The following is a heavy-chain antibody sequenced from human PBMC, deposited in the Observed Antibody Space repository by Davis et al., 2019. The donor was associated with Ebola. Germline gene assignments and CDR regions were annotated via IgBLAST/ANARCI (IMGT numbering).Heavy chain of an antibody. V-gene: IGHV4-59*01. CDR1: GGSISNYY. D-gene: IGHD3-10*01. J-gene: IGHJ6*02. CDR2: IHHSGST. CDR3: ARGGGWGGHGMDV. Sequence: SETLSLTCTVSGGSISNYYWSWIRQSPEKGLEWIGYIHHSGSTVYNPSLRARVTISLDTSRSQLSLKLRSVTAADTARYYCARGGGWGGHGMDVWGQGTTVTVSS.